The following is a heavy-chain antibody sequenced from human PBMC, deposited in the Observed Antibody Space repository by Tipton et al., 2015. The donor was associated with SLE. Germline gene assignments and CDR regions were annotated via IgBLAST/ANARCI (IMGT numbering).Heavy chain of an antibody. D-gene: IGHD5-12*01. V-gene: IGHV3-23*03. CDR1: RFIFRDYA. J-gene: IGHJ5*02. CDR3: ARVASQFDI. CDR2: IYVGGST. Sequence: SLRLSCAASRFIFRDYAMSWVRQAPGKGLEWVSVIYVGGSTYHADSVEGRFTAPSDYSKNTMYLQMNSLRVEDTAIYYCARVASQFDIWGRGALVTVSS.